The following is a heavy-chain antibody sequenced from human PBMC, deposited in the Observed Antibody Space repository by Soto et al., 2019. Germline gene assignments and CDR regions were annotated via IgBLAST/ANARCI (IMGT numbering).Heavy chain of an antibody. CDR1: GFTFSSYG. V-gene: IGHV3-33*01. CDR2: IWYDGSNK. D-gene: IGHD3-10*01. Sequence: QVQLVESGGGVVQPGRSLRLSCAASGFTFSSYGMHWVRQAPGKGLEWVAVIWYDGSNKYYADSVKGRFTISRDNSKNTLYLQMNSLRAADTAVYYCARDRLRPNYGSGTFDYWGQGTLVTVSS. J-gene: IGHJ4*02. CDR3: ARDRLRPNYGSGTFDY.